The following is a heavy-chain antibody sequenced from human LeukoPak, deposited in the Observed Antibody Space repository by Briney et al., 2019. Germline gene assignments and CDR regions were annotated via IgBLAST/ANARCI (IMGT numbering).Heavy chain of an antibody. CDR1: GGSFSGYY. CDR2: ISASGGRT. J-gene: IGHJ5*02. D-gene: IGHD6-13*01. V-gene: IGHV3-23*01. CDR3: AKAGGSSWYDA. Sequence: ETLSLTCAVYGGSFSGYYWSWIRQPPGKGLEWVSAISASGGRTYYADSVKGRFTISRDNSKNTMYQQMNSLRAEDTAVYYCAKAGGSSWYDAWGQGILVTVSS.